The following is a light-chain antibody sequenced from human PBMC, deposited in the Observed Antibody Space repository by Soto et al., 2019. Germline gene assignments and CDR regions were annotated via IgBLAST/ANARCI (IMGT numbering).Light chain of an antibody. CDR3: QSSDETRSGWV. CDR1: SSNVGAGYD. Sequence: QSVLTQPPSVSGAPGQRVTISCTGSSSNVGAGYDVHWYQVLPRTAPKLLIFGNTNRPSGVPDRFSASKSGTSASLAISGLLAEDEADYYCQSSDETRSGWVFGGGTKLTVL. CDR2: GNT. J-gene: IGLJ3*02. V-gene: IGLV1-40*01.